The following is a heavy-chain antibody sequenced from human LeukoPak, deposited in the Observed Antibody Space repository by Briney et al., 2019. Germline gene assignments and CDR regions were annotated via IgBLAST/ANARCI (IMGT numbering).Heavy chain of an antibody. CDR1: GGSISSYY. CDR2: IYYTGST. Sequence: PSETLSLTCTVSGGSISSYYWSWIRQPPGKGLEWIGYIYYTGSTKYNPSLRSRVTISVDTSKYQFSLKLTSVTAADTAVDYCARARNYYDSSAHYYYYFDYWGLGTLVTVSS. J-gene: IGHJ4*02. V-gene: IGHV4-59*01. CDR3: ARARNYYDSSAHYYYYFDY. D-gene: IGHD3-22*01.